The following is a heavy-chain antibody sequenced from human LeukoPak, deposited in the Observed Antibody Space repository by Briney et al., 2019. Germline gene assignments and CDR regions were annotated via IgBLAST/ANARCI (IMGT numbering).Heavy chain of an antibody. J-gene: IGHJ6*03. CDR3: ASISYSSSSSLLDYYYYYMDV. Sequence: SVKVSCKASGGTFSSYAISWVRQAPGQGLEWMGGIIPIFGTANYAQKFQGRVTITTDESTSTAYMELSSLRSEDTAVYYCASISYSSSSSLLDYYYYYMDVWGKGTTVTVSS. D-gene: IGHD6-6*01. V-gene: IGHV1-69*05. CDR1: GGTFSSYA. CDR2: IIPIFGTA.